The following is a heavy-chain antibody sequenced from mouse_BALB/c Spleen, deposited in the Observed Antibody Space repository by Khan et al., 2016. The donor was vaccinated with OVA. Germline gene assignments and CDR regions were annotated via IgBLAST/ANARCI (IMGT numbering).Heavy chain of an antibody. CDR2: IIPSTDST. CDR3: AKEGAYYRSDGWFAY. CDR1: GYTFTTYT. D-gene: IGHD2-14*01. Sequence: QVQLQQSGAELARPGASVKMSCKASGYTFTTYTIHWVKQRPGQGLEWIGYIIPSTDSTTYNQKFKDKATLTADKSSSPPYLQLSSLTSDDSAVYYFAKEGAYYRSDGWFAYWGQGTLVTVSA. J-gene: IGHJ3*01. V-gene: IGHV1-4*01.